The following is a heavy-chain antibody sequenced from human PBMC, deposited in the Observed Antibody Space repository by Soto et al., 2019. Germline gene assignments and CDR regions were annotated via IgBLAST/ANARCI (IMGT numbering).Heavy chain of an antibody. J-gene: IGHJ5*02. Sequence: SGKVRCKASGDTFICYGICWVRQAPGQGLEWMGLIRPYNGNTNYAQKLQGRCTMTKDTSTSTAYMELRSLRSDDTAVYYCARAPTRSGWYRLVSYGSKHWFDPWGQGTLVPVSS. D-gene: IGHD6-19*01. V-gene: IGHV1-18*01. CDR3: ARAPTRSGWYRLVSYGSKHWFDP. CDR2: IRPYNGNT. CDR1: GDTFICYG.